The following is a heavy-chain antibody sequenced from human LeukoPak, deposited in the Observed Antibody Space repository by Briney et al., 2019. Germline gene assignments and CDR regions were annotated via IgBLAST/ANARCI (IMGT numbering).Heavy chain of an antibody. V-gene: IGHV5-51*03. Sequence: GESLNISVKGSGYSFTSYSIAWVGQMPGKGLEGMGIIYAGESDTRYSPSCQAQATISDDKSSTTAYLQWTSLEATDTAMYNCAIVAAREKTWFDPWGQGSLVTVSS. CDR3: AIVAAREKTWFDP. J-gene: IGHJ5*02. D-gene: IGHD6-25*01. CDR1: GYSFTSYS. CDR2: IYAGESDT.